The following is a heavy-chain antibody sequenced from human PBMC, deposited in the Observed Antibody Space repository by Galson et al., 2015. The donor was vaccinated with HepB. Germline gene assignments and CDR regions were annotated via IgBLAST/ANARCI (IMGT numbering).Heavy chain of an antibody. CDR2: INPRGGST. V-gene: IGHV1-46*03. CDR1: GYTLTSYY. CDR3: ARGVRGAARAAAFDI. D-gene: IGHD3-10*01. J-gene: IGHJ3*02. Sequence: SVKVSCKASGYTLTSYYMHWVRQAPGQGLEWMGIINPRGGSTSYAQKFQGRVTMTRDTSTSTVYMELSSLRSEDTSVYYCARGVRGAARAAAFDIWGQGTMVTVSS.